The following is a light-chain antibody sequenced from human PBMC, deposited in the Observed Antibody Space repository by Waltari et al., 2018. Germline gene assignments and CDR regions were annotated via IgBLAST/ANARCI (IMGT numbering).Light chain of an antibody. J-gene: IGLJ3*02. CDR1: SGHITNV. CDR3: ETGGHGTWV. V-gene: IGLV4-69*01. Sequence: QLVLTQSPSASAPLGASVKLTCTPSSGHITNVIAWHQQQPGKGPRYLMKVNSDGSHRKGDDIPDRFSGSGSGPERYLTISSLQSEDEADYYCETGGHGTWVFGGGTKLTVL. CDR2: VNSDGSH.